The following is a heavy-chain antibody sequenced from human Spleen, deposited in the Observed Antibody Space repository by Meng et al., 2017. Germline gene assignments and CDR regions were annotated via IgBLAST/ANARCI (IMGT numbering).Heavy chain of an antibody. V-gene: IGHV3-48*04. J-gene: IGHJ4*02. Sequence: GESLKISCAASGFSFSSYGMNWVRQAPGKGLEWVSYISSSGNTIYYADSVKGRFIISRDNAKNSLYLQMNSLRAEDTAVYYCARDEGDDSSGYYTGEFDYWGQGTRVTVSS. D-gene: IGHD3-22*01. CDR1: GFSFSSYG. CDR2: ISSSGNTI. CDR3: ARDEGDDSSGYYTGEFDY.